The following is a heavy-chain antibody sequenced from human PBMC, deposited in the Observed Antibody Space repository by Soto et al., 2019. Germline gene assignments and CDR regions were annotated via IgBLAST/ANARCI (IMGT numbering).Heavy chain of an antibody. CDR1: GFTFSSYG. Sequence: QVQLVESGGGVVQPGRSLRLSCAASGFTFSSYGMHWVRQAPGKGLEWVAVISYDGSKEFYADSVKGRFTISRDNSKNTLYLQMTSLRAEDTAVYYCAKDLRLWSKDYYYYGMDVWGQGTTVTVSS. J-gene: IGHJ6*02. CDR3: AKDLRLWSKDYYYYGMDV. D-gene: IGHD5-18*01. CDR2: ISYDGSKE. V-gene: IGHV3-30*18.